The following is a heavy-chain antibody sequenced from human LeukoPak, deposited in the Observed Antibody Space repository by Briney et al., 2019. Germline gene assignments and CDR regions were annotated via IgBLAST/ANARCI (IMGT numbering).Heavy chain of an antibody. Sequence: SVKVSCKASGGTFSSYAISWVRQAPGQGLEWMGGIIPIFGTANYAQKFQGRVTITRDTSASTAYMELSSLRSEDTAVYYCARDHSPGIVGVFDYWGQGTLVTVSP. CDR3: ARDHSPGIVGVFDY. D-gene: IGHD1-26*01. CDR2: IIPIFGTA. V-gene: IGHV1-69*05. CDR1: GGTFSSYA. J-gene: IGHJ4*02.